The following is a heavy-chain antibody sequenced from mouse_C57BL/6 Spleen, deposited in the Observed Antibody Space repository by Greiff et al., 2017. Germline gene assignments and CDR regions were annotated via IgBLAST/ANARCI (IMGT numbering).Heavy chain of an antibody. J-gene: IGHJ3*01. CDR1: GYTFTDYE. CDR3: TRPITTVPFAY. Sequence: VQLQQSGAELVRPGASVTLSCKASGYTFTDYEMHWVKQTPVHGLEWIGAIDPETGGTVYNQKFKGKAILTADKSSSTAYMELRSLTSEDSAVYYCTRPITTVPFAYWGQGTLVTVSA. V-gene: IGHV1-15*01. D-gene: IGHD1-1*01. CDR2: IDPETGGT.